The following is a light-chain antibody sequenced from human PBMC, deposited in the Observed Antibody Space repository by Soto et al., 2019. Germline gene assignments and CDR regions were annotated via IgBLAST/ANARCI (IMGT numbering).Light chain of an antibody. J-gene: IGKJ1*01. Sequence: EIVLTQSPGILSLSPGERATLSCRASQSVSNDFLAWYQQKPGPAPRLLIYGASTRATDVPDRFSGSGSGADFPLTISRLEPEAFAVYYCQQYGSSPPRTFGQGTKVE. CDR2: GAS. CDR3: QQYGSSPPRT. CDR1: QSVSNDF. V-gene: IGKV3-20*01.